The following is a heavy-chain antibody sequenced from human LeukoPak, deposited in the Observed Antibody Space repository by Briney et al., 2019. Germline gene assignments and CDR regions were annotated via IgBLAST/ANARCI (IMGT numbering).Heavy chain of an antibody. V-gene: IGHV4-38-2*02. CDR1: GYSISSGYY. CDR2: IYHSGST. D-gene: IGHD6-13*01. CDR3: AREKYSSSWYIDY. J-gene: IGHJ4*02. Sequence: SETLSLTCTVSGYSISSGYYWGWIRQPPGKGLEWIGSIYHSGSTYYNPSLKSRVAISVDTSKNQFSLKLSSVTAADTAVYYCAREKYSSSWYIDYWGQGTLVTVSS.